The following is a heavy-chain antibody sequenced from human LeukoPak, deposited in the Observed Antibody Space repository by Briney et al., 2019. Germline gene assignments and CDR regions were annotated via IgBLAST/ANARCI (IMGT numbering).Heavy chain of an antibody. CDR2: IYTLDDT. V-gene: IGHV3-53*01. J-gene: IGHJ5*02. D-gene: IGHD2-21*02. CDR3: AKDGPTAIPSWFDP. CDR1: GFSLSDNY. Sequence: GGSLRLSCAVSGFSLSDNYMSWVRQAPGKGLEWVSIIYTLDDTFYADSVKGRFTISRDYSKSTLYLKMNSLRAEDTAIYYCAKDGPTAIPSWFDPWGQGTLVTVSS.